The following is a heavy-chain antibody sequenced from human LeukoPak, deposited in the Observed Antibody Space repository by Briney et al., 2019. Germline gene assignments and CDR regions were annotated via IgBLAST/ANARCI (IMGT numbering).Heavy chain of an antibody. J-gene: IGHJ3*02. V-gene: IGHV4-39*01. CDR2: IYYSGST. D-gene: IGHD2-2*01. CDR3: AGGRIVVVPAANDAFDI. CDR1: GGSISSSSYY. Sequence: PSETLSLTCTVSGGSISSSSYYWGWIRQPPGKGLEWIGSIYYSGSTYYNPSLKSRVTISVDTSKNQFSLKLSSVTAADTAVYYCAGGRIVVVPAANDAFDIWGQGTMVTVSS.